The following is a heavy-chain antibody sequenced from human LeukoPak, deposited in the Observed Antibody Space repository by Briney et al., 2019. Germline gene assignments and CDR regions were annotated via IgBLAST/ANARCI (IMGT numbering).Heavy chain of an antibody. V-gene: IGHV3-11*06. Sequence: PGGSLRLSCAASGFTFTDYYMSWIRQAPGKGLEWVSYISSSSSSTNYADSVKGRFTISRDNTKNSLYLQMNSLRAEVTAVYYCARDLTASSWDYYYGMDVWGKGTTVTVSS. CDR1: GFTFTDYY. J-gene: IGHJ6*04. CDR2: ISSSSSST. CDR3: ARDLTASSWDYYYGMDV. D-gene: IGHD6-13*01.